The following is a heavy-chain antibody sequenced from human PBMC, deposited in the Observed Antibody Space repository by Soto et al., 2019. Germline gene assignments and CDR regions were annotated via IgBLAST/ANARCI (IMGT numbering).Heavy chain of an antibody. CDR1: GFTFSSYG. V-gene: IGHV3-30*18. J-gene: IGHJ6*02. Sequence: HPGGSLRLSCAASGFTFSSYGMHWVRQAPGKGLEWVAVISYDGSNKYYADSVKGRFTISRDNSKNTLYLQMNSLRAEDTAVYYCAKSPPITMIWPHQHYYGMDVWGQGTTVTVSS. D-gene: IGHD3-22*01. CDR2: ISYDGSNK. CDR3: AKSPPITMIWPHQHYYGMDV.